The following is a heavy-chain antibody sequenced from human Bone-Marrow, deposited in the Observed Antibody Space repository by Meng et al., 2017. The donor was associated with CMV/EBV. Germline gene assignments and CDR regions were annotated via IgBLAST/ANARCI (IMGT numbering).Heavy chain of an antibody. D-gene: IGHD6-19*01. V-gene: IGHV3-20*04. CDR3: VRDGGPGIAVAGLGWFDP. CDR1: GFTFDDYG. CDR2: INWNGGST. Sequence: GGSLRLSCAASGFTFDDYGMSWVRQAPGKGLEWVSGINWNGGSTGYADSVKGRFTTSRDNTKKSLYLQMNSLRAEDTAVYYCVRDGGPGIAVAGLGWFDPWGQGTLVTVSS. J-gene: IGHJ5*02.